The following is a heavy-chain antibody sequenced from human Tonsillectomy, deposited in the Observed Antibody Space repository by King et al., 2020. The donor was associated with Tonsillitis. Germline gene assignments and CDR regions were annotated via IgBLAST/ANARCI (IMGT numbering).Heavy chain of an antibody. CDR1: GFTFSNYG. J-gene: IGHJ4*02. D-gene: IGHD4-17*01. CDR3: ANEGAETTLGGYFDY. Sequence: QVQLVESGGGVVQPGRSLRLSCAASGFTFSNYGMHWVRQAPGKGLEWVAVISYDGSNKYHADFVKGRFTISRDNSKNTLYLQMNSLRTEDTAVYSCANEGAETTLGGYFDYWGQGTLVTVSS. V-gene: IGHV3-30*18. CDR2: ISYDGSNK.